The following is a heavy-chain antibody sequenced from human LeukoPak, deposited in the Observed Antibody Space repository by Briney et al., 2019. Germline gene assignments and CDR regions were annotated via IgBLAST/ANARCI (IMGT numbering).Heavy chain of an antibody. J-gene: IGHJ3*02. V-gene: IGHV4-39*07. CDR3: ARVTYDFWSGRRAFDI. CDR2: IYYSGST. CDR1: GGSISSSSYY. D-gene: IGHD3-3*01. Sequence: SETLSLTCTVSGGSISSSSYYWGWIRQPPGKGLEWIGSIYYSGSTYYNPSLKSRVTISVDTSKNQFSLKLSSVTAADTAVYYCARVTYDFWSGRRAFDIWGQGTMVTVSS.